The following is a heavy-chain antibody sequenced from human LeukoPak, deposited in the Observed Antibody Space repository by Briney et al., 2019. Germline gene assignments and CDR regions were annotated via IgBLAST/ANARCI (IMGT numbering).Heavy chain of an antibody. D-gene: IGHD1-26*01. Sequence: SETLSPTCSVSGDSISTYYWCWIRQPPGKGLEWIGYIFYDGSTNYNPSLKSRVTISVDTSKNHFSLRLSSVTAADTAVYYCARHRIVGALDAFDIWGQGTMVTVSS. V-gene: IGHV4-59*08. CDR2: IFYDGST. CDR3: ARHRIVGALDAFDI. J-gene: IGHJ3*02. CDR1: GDSISTYY.